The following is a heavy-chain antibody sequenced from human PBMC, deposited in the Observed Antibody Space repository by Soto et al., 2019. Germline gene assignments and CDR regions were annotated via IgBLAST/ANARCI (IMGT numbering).Heavy chain of an antibody. CDR1: GYSFTNYW. V-gene: IGHV5-10-1*01. D-gene: IGHD2-2*02. Sequence: PXESLKISCKCSGYSFTNYWSSLVLQMPGKGLEWMGRIDPSDSYIKYSPSFQGHVTISADNSISTAYLQWSSLKASDTAMYYCARHDCSSNRCYNFGMDVWGQGTTVTVSS. CDR2: IDPSDSYI. J-gene: IGHJ6*02. CDR3: ARHDCSSNRCYNFGMDV.